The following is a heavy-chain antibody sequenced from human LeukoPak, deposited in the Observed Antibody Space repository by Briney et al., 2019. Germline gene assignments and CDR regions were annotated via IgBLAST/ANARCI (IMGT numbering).Heavy chain of an antibody. CDR2: INQSGST. J-gene: IGHJ3*02. CDR1: GGSFSGYY. CDR3: AKSSGWLSVHI. V-gene: IGHV4-34*01. Sequence: SETLSLTCAVYGGSFSGYYWSWIRQPPGKGLEWIGEINQSGSTNYNPSLKSRVTISVDTSKNQFSLKLSSVTAADTAVYYCAKSSGWLSVHIWGQGTMVTVSS. D-gene: IGHD6-19*01.